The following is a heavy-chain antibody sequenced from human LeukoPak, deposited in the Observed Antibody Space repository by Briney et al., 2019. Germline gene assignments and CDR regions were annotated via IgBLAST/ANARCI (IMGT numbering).Heavy chain of an antibody. J-gene: IGHJ4*02. CDR1: GFTFSSYL. CDR3: ARTVPGRWFDY. CDR2: INSDGSST. D-gene: IGHD2-15*01. Sequence: GGSLRLSCAASGFTFSSYLMHWVRHAPGKGLGWVSRINSDGSSTSYADSVKGRFTISRDNAKNTLYLQMNSLRAEDTAVYYCARTVPGRWFDYWGQGTLVTVSS. V-gene: IGHV3-74*01.